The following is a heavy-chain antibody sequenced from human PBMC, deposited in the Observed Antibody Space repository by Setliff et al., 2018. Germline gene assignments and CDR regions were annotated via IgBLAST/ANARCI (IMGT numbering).Heavy chain of an antibody. CDR1: GGSFSDYY. CDR3: ARASVVHAIAVGY. V-gene: IGHV4-59*08. Sequence: PSETLSLTCAAHGGSFSDYYWTWIRQPPGKGLEWIGYVHFTGSTNYNPSLKSRVTMSVGTSKNQFSLNLTSVTAADTAVYYCARASVVHAIAVGYWGQGTLVTVSS. D-gene: IGHD2-15*01. J-gene: IGHJ4*02. CDR2: VHFTGST.